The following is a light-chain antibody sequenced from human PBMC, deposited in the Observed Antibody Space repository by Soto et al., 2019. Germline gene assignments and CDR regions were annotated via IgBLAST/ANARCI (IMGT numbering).Light chain of an antibody. CDR3: QQYNNWPPRT. CDR2: GAS. Sequence: EIVMTQSPATLSVSPGERATLSCRASQSVSSNLAWYQQKPGQAPRLLIYGASPRATGIPARFSGSGSGTECTLTISSLQSEDFAVYYCQQYNNWPPRTFGQGTKVEIK. J-gene: IGKJ1*01. V-gene: IGKV3-15*01. CDR1: QSVSSN.